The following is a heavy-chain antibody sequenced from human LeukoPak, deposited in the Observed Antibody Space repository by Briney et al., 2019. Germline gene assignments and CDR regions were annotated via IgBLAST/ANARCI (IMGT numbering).Heavy chain of an antibody. CDR2: INWNGGIT. Sequence: GGSLRLSCAASGFTFDDYGGSWVRHAPGKGLEWVWGINWNGGITGYADSVKGRFTISRETAKNSLCLQMNTLRAEETGLYSFARDFVGYCSGGSCYHLAFDIWGEGTMVTVSS. CDR3: ARDFVGYCSGGSCYHLAFDI. V-gene: IGHV3-20*04. D-gene: IGHD2-15*01. CDR1: GFTFDDYG. J-gene: IGHJ3*02.